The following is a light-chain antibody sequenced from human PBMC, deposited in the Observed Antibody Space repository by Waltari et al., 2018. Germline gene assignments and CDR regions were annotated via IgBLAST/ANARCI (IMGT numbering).Light chain of an antibody. CDR2: DVS. J-gene: IGLJ2*01. Sequence: QSALTQPASVSGSPGQSITISCTGTNSDVGGYDYVSWYQQHAGQAPKLVISDVSNRPSGVSHRFPGSKSGNTASPTIAGLQAEDEANYYCNSYSTTSAPVVFGGGTTLTVL. V-gene: IGLV2-14*03. CDR3: NSYSTTSAPVV. CDR1: NSDVGGYDY.